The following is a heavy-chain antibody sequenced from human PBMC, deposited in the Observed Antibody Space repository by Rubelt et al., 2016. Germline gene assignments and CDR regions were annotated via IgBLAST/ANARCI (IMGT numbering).Heavy chain of an antibody. CDR1: GGSMTSSLYY. J-gene: IGHJ4*02. V-gene: IGHV4-39*01. CDR2: IYLTGST. D-gene: IGHD1-26*01. CDR3: ARLVGETYFDY. Sequence: QLQLQESGPGLVKPSETLSLTCTVSGGSMTSSLYYWAWIRQPPGKGLEWFGHIYLTGSTYYNPSLKSRFTISVDTSKNQFSLKLSSVTAADTAIYYCARLVGETYFDYWGQGTLVTVSS.